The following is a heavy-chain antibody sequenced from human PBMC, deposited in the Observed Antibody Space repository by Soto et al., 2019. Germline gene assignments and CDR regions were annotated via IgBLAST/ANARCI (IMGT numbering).Heavy chain of an antibody. D-gene: IGHD2-2*01. CDR1: GGTFSSYA. V-gene: IGHV1-69*01. Sequence: QVQLVQSGAEVKKPGSSVKVSCKASGGTFSSYAISWVRQAPGQGLEWMGGIIPIFGTANYAQKFQGRVTITADESTSTAYMELSSLRSEDAAVYYCARDRSRYDLFIEGPSQPYYYYGMDVWGQGTTVTVSS. CDR2: IIPIFGTA. CDR3: ARDRSRYDLFIEGPSQPYYYYGMDV. J-gene: IGHJ6*02.